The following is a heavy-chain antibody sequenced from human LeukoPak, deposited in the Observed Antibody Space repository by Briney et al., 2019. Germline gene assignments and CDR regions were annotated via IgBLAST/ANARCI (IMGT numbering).Heavy chain of an antibody. CDR3: ARDNKRYCGGDCYSPFDY. CDR2: ISYDGSNK. D-gene: IGHD2-21*02. J-gene: IGHJ4*02. V-gene: IGHV3-30-3*01. Sequence: PGGSLRLSCAASGFTFSSYAMHWVRQAPGKGLEWVAVISYDGSNKYYADSVKGRFTISRDNSKNTLYLQMNSLRAEDTAVYYCARDNKRYCGGDCYSPFDYWGQGTLVTVSS. CDR1: GFTFSSYA.